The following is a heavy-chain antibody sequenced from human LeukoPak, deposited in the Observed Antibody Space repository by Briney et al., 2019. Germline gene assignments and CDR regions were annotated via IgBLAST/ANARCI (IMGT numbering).Heavy chain of an antibody. V-gene: IGHV3-23*01. CDR3: AKDSFSYNGVFDALDV. Sequence: GGSLRLSCAASGFTFSDYAMTWVRQAPGKGLEWVSSTAPAHYADSVKGRFTISRDDSKNTLFLQMSSLRAEDTAIYYCAKDSFSYNGVFDALDVWGHGTMVTVSS. D-gene: IGHD2-8*01. J-gene: IGHJ3*01. CDR2: TAPA. CDR1: GFTFSDYA.